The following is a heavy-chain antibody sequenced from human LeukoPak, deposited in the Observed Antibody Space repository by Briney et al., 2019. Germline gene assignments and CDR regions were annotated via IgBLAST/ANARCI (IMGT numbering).Heavy chain of an antibody. J-gene: IGHJ5*02. Sequence: PSETLSLTCTVSGGSISSSSYYWGWIRQPPGKGLEWIGSIYYSGSTYYNPSLKSRVTISVDTSKNQFSLKLSSVTAADTAVYYCARLGGSSSWYSGWFDPWGQGTLVTVSS. CDR3: ARLGGSSSWYSGWFDP. CDR2: IYYSGST. CDR1: GGSISSSSYY. V-gene: IGHV4-39*07. D-gene: IGHD6-13*01.